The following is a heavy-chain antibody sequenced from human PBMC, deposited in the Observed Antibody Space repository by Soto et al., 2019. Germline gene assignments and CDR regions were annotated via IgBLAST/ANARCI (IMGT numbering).Heavy chain of an antibody. D-gene: IGHD6-13*01. CDR3: VCLIGNSWLDY. CDR2: TYYRSNWER. CDR1: GDSVSSNTVT. Sequence: SQTLSLTCAISGDSVSSNTVTWNWIRQSPSRGLEWLGRTYYRSNWERDYAVSVQSRITINPDTSKNQFSLQLNSVTPEDTAVYYCVCLIGNSWLDYWGQGTLVTVSS. J-gene: IGHJ4*02. V-gene: IGHV6-1*01.